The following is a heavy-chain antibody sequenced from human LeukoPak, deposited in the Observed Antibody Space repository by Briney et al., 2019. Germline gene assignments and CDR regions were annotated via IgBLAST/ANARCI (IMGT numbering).Heavy chain of an antibody. J-gene: IGHJ3*02. CDR3: AREFMVNNDLFYAFDI. V-gene: IGHV6-1*01. CDR1: GDSVSSNSAT. D-gene: IGHD4/OR15-4a*01. CDR2: TYYRSKWYN. Sequence: SQTLSLTCAVSGDSVSSNSATWNWIRQSPSRGLEWLGRTYYRSKWYNDHAVSVKSRMTINPDTSKNQFSLQLNSVTPEDTAVYYCAREFMVNNDLFYAFDIWGQGTMVTVSS.